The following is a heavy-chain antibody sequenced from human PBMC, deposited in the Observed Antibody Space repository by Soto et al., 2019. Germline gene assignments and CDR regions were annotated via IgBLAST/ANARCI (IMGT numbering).Heavy chain of an antibody. CDR3: ARAFGSSWFDY. J-gene: IGHJ4*02. CDR2: ITPGNGNR. D-gene: IGHD6-13*01. CDR1: GYSFISYN. V-gene: IGHV1-3*01. Sequence: GASVKVSCKASGYSFISYNIHWVRQAPGQRLEWMAWITPGNGNRKYSQKFQGRVTITRDTSASTAYMELSSLTSEDTAVYFCARAFGSSWFDYWGQGTPVTVSS.